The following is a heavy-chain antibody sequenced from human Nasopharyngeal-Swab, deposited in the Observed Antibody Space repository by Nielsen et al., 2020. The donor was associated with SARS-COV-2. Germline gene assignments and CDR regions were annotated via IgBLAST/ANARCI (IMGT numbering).Heavy chain of an antibody. CDR1: GFTFSNAW. V-gene: IGHV3-15*05. CDR3: ARARGDLGY. J-gene: IGHJ4*02. CDR2: IKSKTDGGTT. D-gene: IGHD5-12*01. Sequence: GGSLRLSCAASGFTFSNAWMSWVRQAPGKGLEWVGRIKSKTDGGTTDYAAPVKGRFTISRDDPKNTLYLQMNSLRAEDTAVYYCARARGDLGYWGQGTLVTVSS.